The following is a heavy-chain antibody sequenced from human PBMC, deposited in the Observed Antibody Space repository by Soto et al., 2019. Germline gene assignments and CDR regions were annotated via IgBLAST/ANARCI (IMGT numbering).Heavy chain of an antibody. Sequence: EVQLLESGGGLVQPGRSLRLSCAASGFTFSSYAMSWVRQAPGKGLEWVSAISGSGGSTYYADSVKGRFTISRDNSKNTLYLQMNSLRAEDTAVYYCAKDPGAYYDFWSGRRRNWFDPWGQGTLVTVSS. CDR3: AKDPGAYYDFWSGRRRNWFDP. J-gene: IGHJ5*02. V-gene: IGHV3-23*01. CDR2: ISGSGGST. CDR1: GFTFSSYA. D-gene: IGHD3-3*01.